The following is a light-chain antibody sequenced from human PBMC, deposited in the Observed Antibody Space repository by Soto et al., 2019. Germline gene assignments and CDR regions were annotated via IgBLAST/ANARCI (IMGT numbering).Light chain of an antibody. CDR2: GAS. CDR1: QSVSSSY. V-gene: IGKV3-20*01. J-gene: IGKJ1*01. CDR3: QQYDSSPKT. Sequence: EIGLTQSPGTLSLSPGERATLSCRASQSVSSSYLAWYQQKPGQAPRLLIYGASSRATGIPDRFSGSGSGTDLTLTISRLEPEDFAVYYCQQYDSSPKTFGQGTKVEIK.